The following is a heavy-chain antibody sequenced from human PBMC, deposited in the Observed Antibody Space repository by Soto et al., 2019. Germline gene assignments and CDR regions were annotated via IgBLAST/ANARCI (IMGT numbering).Heavy chain of an antibody. V-gene: IGHV1-69*06. CDR2: IIPIFGTA. D-gene: IGHD6-13*01. Sequence: SVKVSCKASGGTFSGHAISWVRQAPGQGLEWMGGIIPIFGTANYAQKFQGRVTITADKSTSTAYMELSSLRSEDTAVYYCAGIAAAGDYYGMDVWGQGTTVTVSS. CDR1: GGTFSGHA. CDR3: AGIAAAGDYYGMDV. J-gene: IGHJ6*02.